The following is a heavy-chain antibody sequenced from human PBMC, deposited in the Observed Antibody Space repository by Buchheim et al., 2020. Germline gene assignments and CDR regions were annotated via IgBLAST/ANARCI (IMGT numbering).Heavy chain of an antibody. D-gene: IGHD6-19*01. CDR2: IGSSGSAK. CDR1: GFSFSSYT. Sequence: EVQLVESGGGLVQPGGSLRLSCAASGFSFSSYTTNWVRQAPGKGLEWVSYIGSSGSAKYYADSVKGRFTISRDNANNSLSLQMNSLRVEDTAVYYCARSRTAGTYYFDYWGQGAL. V-gene: IGHV3-48*01. J-gene: IGHJ4*02. CDR3: ARSRTAGTYYFDY.